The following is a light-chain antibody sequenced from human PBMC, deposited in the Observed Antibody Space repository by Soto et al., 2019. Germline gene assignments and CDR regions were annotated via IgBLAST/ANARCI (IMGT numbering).Light chain of an antibody. CDR3: QHRSYWPIA. Sequence: EIVLTQFPATLSLSPGDRVTLSCRASQSVSGYLAWYQQKLGQAPRLLIFDTSKRATGIPPRFSGSGSGTDFTLTISGLESEDFAIYYCQHRSYWPIAFGQGTRLEIK. CDR2: DTS. CDR1: QSVSGY. V-gene: IGKV3-11*01. J-gene: IGKJ5*01.